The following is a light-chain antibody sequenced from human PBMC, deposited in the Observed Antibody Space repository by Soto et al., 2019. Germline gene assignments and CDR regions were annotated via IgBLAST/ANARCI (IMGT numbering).Light chain of an antibody. Sequence: QSALTQPASVSGSPGQSITISCTGTSSDVGSYNLVSWYQQHPGKAPTLMIYECSKRPSGVSNRFSGSKSGNTASLTISGLQAEDEADYYCCSYAGSNVVFGGGTKLTVL. J-gene: IGLJ2*01. CDR3: CSYAGSNVV. CDR2: ECS. V-gene: IGLV2-23*01. CDR1: SSDVGSYNL.